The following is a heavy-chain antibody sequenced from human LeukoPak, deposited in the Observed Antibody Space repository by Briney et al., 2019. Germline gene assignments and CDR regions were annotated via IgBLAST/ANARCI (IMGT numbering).Heavy chain of an antibody. CDR1: GYRLTSYW. CDR3: ARPYCSSTSCALGY. Sequence: GESLKISCKGAGYRLTSYWIGWVRQMPGKGLEWMGIIYSGDSDTRYSPSFQGQVTIPTDKSISTAYLQWSSLKASDTAMYYCARPYCSSTSCALGYWGQGTLVTVSS. J-gene: IGHJ4*02. V-gene: IGHV5-51*01. CDR2: IYSGDSDT. D-gene: IGHD2-2*01.